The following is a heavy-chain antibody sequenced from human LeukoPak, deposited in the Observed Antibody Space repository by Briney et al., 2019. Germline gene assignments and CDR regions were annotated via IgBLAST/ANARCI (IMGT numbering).Heavy chain of an antibody. D-gene: IGHD3-22*01. CDR2: IIPIFGTA. Sequence: SVKVSCKASGYTFTSYGISWVRQAPGQGLEWMGGIIPIFGTANYAQKFQGRVTMTRDMSTSTVYMELSSLRSEDTAVYYCARVHEDYYDSSGYYYHDAFDIWGQGTMVTVSS. CDR3: ARVHEDYYDSSGYYYHDAFDI. J-gene: IGHJ3*02. V-gene: IGHV1-69*05. CDR1: GYTFTSYG.